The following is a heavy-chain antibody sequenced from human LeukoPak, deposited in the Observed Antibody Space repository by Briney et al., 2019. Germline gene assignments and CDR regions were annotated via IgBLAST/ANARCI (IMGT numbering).Heavy chain of an antibody. CDR3: AKESGYLAYGMDV. V-gene: IGHV3-7*03. CDR2: IKLDGSEK. D-gene: IGHD5-12*01. J-gene: IGHJ6*02. CDR1: GFTFGKYW. Sequence: PGGSLRLSCVASGFTFGKYWMSWVRQAPGKGLEWVANIKLDGSEKNYVDSVKGRFTISRDNTKNSLYLQMNSLRAEDTAVYYCAKESGYLAYGMDVWGQGTTVTVSS.